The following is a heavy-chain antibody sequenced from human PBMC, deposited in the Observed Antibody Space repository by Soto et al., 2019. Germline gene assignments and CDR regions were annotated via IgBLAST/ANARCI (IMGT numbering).Heavy chain of an antibody. CDR1: GDSVSSNSAA. J-gene: IGHJ1*01. D-gene: IGHD6-19*01. CDR3: ARVDSSGWYPTGYFQH. Sequence: SQTLSLTCAISGDSVSSNSAAWNWIRQSPSRGLEWLGRTYYRSKWYNDYAVSVKSRITINPDTSKNQFSLQLNSVTPEDTAVYYCARVDSSGWYPTGYFQHWGQGTLVTVSS. CDR2: TYYRSKWYN. V-gene: IGHV6-1*01.